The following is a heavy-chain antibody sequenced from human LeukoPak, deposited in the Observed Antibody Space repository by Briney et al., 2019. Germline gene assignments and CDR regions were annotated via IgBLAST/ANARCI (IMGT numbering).Heavy chain of an antibody. J-gene: IGHJ4*02. D-gene: IGHD5-18*01. CDR2: MNPNSGNT. Sequence: ASVKVSCKASGYTFTSYDINWVRQATGQGLEWMEWMNPNSGNTGYAQKFQGRVTMTRNTSISTAYMELSSLRSEDTAVYYCARIQDGYSYGYDRTFDYWGQGTLVTVSS. V-gene: IGHV1-8*01. CDR3: ARIQDGYSYGYDRTFDY. CDR1: GYTFTSYD.